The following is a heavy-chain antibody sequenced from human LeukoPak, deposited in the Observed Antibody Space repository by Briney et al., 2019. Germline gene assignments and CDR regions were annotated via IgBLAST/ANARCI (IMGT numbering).Heavy chain of an antibody. CDR2: IIPIFGTA. D-gene: IGHD5-18*01. V-gene: IGHV1-69*05. Sequence: GASVKVSCKASGGTFSSYAISWVRQAPGQGLEWMGGIIPIFGTANYAQKFQGRVTITTDESTSTAYMELSSLRSEDTAVYYCARDFDTAMVGYIWGQGTMVTVSS. CDR3: ARDFDTAMVGYI. J-gene: IGHJ3*02. CDR1: GGTFSSYA.